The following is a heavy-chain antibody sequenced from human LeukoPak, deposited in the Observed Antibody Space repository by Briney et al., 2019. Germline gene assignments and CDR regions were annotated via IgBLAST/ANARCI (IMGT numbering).Heavy chain of an antibody. V-gene: IGHV1-69*04. D-gene: IGHD3-10*01. CDR2: IIPILGIA. CDR3: AREIMVRGAYNWFDP. Sequence: SVKVSCKASGGTFSSYAISWVRQAPGQGLEWMGRIIPILGIANYAQKFQGGVTITADKSTSTAYMELSSLRSEDTAVYYCAREIMVRGAYNWFDPWGQGTLVTVSS. CDR1: GGTFSSYA. J-gene: IGHJ5*02.